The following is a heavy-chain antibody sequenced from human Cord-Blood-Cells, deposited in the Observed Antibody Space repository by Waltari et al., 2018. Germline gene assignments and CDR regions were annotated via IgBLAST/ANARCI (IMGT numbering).Heavy chain of an antibody. CDR1: GFTFSSYA. D-gene: IGHD7-27*01. CDR3: AKGRGLTGDHDAFDI. Sequence: EVQLLESGGGLVQPGVSLRLSCAASGFTFSSYAISWVRQAPGKGLAWVSAISGSGGSTYYAGSVKGRFTISRDNSKNTLYMQMNRRRAENTAVNYCAKGRGLTGDHDAFDIWCQVTMVTVSS. CDR2: ISGSGGST. V-gene: IGHV3-23*01. J-gene: IGHJ3*02.